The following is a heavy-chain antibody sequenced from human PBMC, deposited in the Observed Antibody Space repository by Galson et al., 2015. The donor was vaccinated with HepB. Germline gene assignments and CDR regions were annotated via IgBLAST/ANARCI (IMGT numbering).Heavy chain of an antibody. Sequence: SLRLSCAASGFTFSSYGMHWVRQAPGKGLEWVAVISYDGSNKYYADSVKGRFTISRDNSKNTLYLQMNSLRAEDTAVYYCAKEPRLPTYCDFWSWGFDPWGQGTLVTVSS. V-gene: IGHV3-30*18. CDR3: AKEPRLPTYCDFWSWGFDP. CDR1: GFTFSSYG. J-gene: IGHJ5*02. D-gene: IGHD3-3*01. CDR2: ISYDGSNK.